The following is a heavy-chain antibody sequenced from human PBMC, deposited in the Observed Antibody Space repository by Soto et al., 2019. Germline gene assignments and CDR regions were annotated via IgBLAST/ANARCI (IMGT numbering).Heavy chain of an antibody. CDR2: IWYDGSNK. Sequence: GGSLRLSCAASGFTFSSYGMHWVRQAPGKGLEWVAVIWYDGSNKYYADSVKGRFTISRDNSKNTLYLQMNSLRAEDTAVYYCARDLREQWLAKNRYYYGMDVWGQGTTVTVSS. V-gene: IGHV3-33*01. D-gene: IGHD6-19*01. CDR1: GFTFSSYG. CDR3: ARDLREQWLAKNRYYYGMDV. J-gene: IGHJ6*02.